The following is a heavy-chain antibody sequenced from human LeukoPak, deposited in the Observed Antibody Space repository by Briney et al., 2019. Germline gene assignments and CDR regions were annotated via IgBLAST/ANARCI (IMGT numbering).Heavy chain of an antibody. CDR2: IYSGGTT. J-gene: IGHJ6*03. D-gene: IGHD3-10*01. CDR1: GFTVSSNY. CDR3: SRDYRYMDV. V-gene: IGHV3-66*02. Sequence: GGSLRLSCAASGFTVSSNYMSWVRQAPGQGLEWVSIIYSGGTTYYADSVKGRFIVSRDSCENTLYLQMNSLRVEDTAVYFCSRDYRYMDVWGKGTTVTVSS.